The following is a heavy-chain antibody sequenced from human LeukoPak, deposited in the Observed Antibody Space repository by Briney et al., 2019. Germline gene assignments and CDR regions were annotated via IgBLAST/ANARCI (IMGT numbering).Heavy chain of an antibody. CDR2: IYYNGIT. CDR3: ARSDYYDYRQIDF. CDR1: GDSISTSNYY. J-gene: IGHJ4*02. V-gene: IGHV4-39*01. Sequence: SETLSLTCTVSGDSISTSNYYWGWIRQSPEKGLEWLGSIYYNGITHYNPSLKRRVTIYVDTSRNQFSLHVFSVTAADTAVFYCARSDYYDYRQIDFWGQGTLVTVSS. D-gene: IGHD3-22*01.